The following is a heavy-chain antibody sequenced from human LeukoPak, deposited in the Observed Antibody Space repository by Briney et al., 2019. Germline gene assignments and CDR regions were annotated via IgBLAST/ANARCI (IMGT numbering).Heavy chain of an antibody. Sequence: SETLSLTCTVSGGSISSYYWSWIRQPPGKGLEWIGYIYYSGSTNYNPSLKSRVTISVDTSKNQFSLKLSSVTAADTAVYYCARPRYGDYVFDYWGQGTLVTVSS. D-gene: IGHD4-17*01. V-gene: IGHV4-59*08. CDR1: GGSISSYY. J-gene: IGHJ4*02. CDR3: ARPRYGDYVFDY. CDR2: IYYSGST.